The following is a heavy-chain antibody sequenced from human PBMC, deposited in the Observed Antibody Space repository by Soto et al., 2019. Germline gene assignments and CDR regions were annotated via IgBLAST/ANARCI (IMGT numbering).Heavy chain of an antibody. CDR1: GYTFTGYY. V-gene: IGHV1-2*02. D-gene: IGHD6-13*01. J-gene: IGHJ6*02. CDR2: INPNSGGT. CDR3: ARDRSGYSSSWFERYYYYYVMDV. Sequence: ASVKVSCKASGYTFTGYYMHWVRQAPGQGLEWMGWINPNSGGTNYAQKFQGRVTMTRDTSISTAYMELSRLRSDDTAVYYCARDRSGYSSSWFERYYYYYVMDVWGQGTTVTVSS.